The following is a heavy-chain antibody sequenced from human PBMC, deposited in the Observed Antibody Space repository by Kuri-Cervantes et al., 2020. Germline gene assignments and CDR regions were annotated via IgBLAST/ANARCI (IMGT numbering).Heavy chain of an antibody. CDR1: GYSISSGYY. J-gene: IGHJ4*02. CDR2: IYHSGST. V-gene: IGHV4-38-2*02. Sequence: SETLSLTCTVSGYSISSGYYWGWIRQPPGKGLEWIGSIYHSGSTYYNPSLKSRVTISVDTSKNQFSLKLSSVTAADTAVYYCARGDSSAFFDYWGRGTLVTVSS. D-gene: IGHD3-10*01. CDR3: ARGDSSAFFDY.